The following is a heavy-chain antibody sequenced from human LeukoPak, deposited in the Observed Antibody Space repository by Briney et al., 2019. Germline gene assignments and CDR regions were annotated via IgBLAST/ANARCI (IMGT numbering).Heavy chain of an antibody. CDR1: GRSLSSYS. V-gene: IGHV4-59*01. J-gene: IGHJ5*02. D-gene: IGHD2-21*01. CDR3: ARDFHIAGFDP. Sequence: SETLSLTCTVSGRSLSSYSWSWIRQPPGKGLEWVGSIYYIGSTNYNPSLKSRVTISVDTSKNQFSLKLSSVTAADTAVYYCARDFHIAGFDPWGQGTLVTVSS. CDR2: IYYIGST.